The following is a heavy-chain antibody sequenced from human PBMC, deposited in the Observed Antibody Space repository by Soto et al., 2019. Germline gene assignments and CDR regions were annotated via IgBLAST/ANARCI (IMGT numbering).Heavy chain of an antibody. CDR1: GYSFTSYW. CDR3: ERKSTYSGRFRLIDY. Sequence: GESLKISCNGSGYSFTSYWISWVRQMPGKGLEWMGRIDPTDSYTNYSPSFQGHVTISADKSISTAYLQWNSLKASDTAMYYCERKSTYSGRFRLIDYWGQGTLVTVSS. J-gene: IGHJ4*02. V-gene: IGHV5-10-1*01. D-gene: IGHD1-26*01. CDR2: IDPTDSYT.